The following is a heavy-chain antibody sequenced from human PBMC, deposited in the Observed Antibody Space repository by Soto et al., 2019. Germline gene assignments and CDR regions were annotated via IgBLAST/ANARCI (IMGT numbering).Heavy chain of an antibody. CDR3: TRLVQREATNVALRWDYFDC. Sequence: GGSLRLSCAASGFTFRRYEMHWVRQAPGKGLEWLYHISSSGGPISYADSVKDRFTISRDNAKNSLFLQMNRLRADDTPVYYCTRLVQREATNVALRWDYFDCWGQGTLVTVSS. J-gene: IGHJ4*02. CDR1: GFTFRRYE. V-gene: IGHV3-48*03. CDR2: ISSSGGPI. D-gene: IGHD5-12*01.